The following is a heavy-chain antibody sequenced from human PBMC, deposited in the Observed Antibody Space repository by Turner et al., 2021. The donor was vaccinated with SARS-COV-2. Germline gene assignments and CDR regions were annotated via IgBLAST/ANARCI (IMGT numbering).Heavy chain of an antibody. Sequence: QVQLQESGTGLVKPSETLSLTCTVSGDSVSSGVYYWSWNRQPPGKGLEWIGYTLHTGSTTYNPSLKSRVTISVDTSKHQFSLRLSSVTAADTAVYYCARVGLGNYCYGMDVWGQGTTVTVSS. D-gene: IGHD3-22*01. V-gene: IGHV4-61*08. CDR2: TLHTGST. CDR3: ARVGLGNYCYGMDV. CDR1: GDSVSSGVYY. J-gene: IGHJ6*02.